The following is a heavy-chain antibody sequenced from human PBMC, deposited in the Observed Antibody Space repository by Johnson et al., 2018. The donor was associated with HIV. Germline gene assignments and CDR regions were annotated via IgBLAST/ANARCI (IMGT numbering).Heavy chain of an antibody. CDR2: IWYDGSNK. J-gene: IGHJ3*02. CDR3: VRGSGSYSLVKGAFDM. V-gene: IGHV3-33*01. Sequence: QVQLVESGGGVVQPGRSLRLSCAASGFTFSSYGMHWVRQAPGKGLEWVAVIWYDGSNKYYADSVKGRFTISRENAKSSLYLQMNSLRAGDTAVYYCVRGSGSYSLVKGAFDMWGQGTMVTVSS. D-gene: IGHD1-26*01. CDR1: GFTFSSYG.